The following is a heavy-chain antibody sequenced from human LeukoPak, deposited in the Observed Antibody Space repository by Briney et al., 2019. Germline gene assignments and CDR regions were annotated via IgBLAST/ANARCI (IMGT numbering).Heavy chain of an antibody. CDR1: GYRSSDFW. CDR3: AGETYWFDR. V-gene: IGHV3-7*01. Sequence: GGSLRLSCEGSGYRSSDFWMSWVRQAPGKGLEWVANINQDGSEKKYADSVKGRFTTSRDTAKNLVYLQMNSLRVDDTALYFCAGETYWFDRWGQGTLVTVTS. J-gene: IGHJ5*02. CDR2: INQDGSEK.